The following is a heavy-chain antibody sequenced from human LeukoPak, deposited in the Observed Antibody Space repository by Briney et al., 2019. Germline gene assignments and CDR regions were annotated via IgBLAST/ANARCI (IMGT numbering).Heavy chain of an antibody. CDR1: GYTFTSYG. CDR3: ARGNEYSSSYYMDV. D-gene: IGHD6-6*01. CDR2: ISGYSGST. J-gene: IGHJ6*03. Sequence: ASVKVSCKASGYTFTSYGVSWVRQAPGQGLEWMGWISGYSGSTNYAQKLQGRVTMTTDTSTRTAYMELRSLTSDDTAVYYCARGNEYSSSYYMDVWGKGTTVTVSS. V-gene: IGHV1-18*01.